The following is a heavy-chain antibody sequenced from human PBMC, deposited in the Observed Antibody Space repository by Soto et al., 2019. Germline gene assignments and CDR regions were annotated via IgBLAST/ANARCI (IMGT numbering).Heavy chain of an antibody. CDR1: GYTFTSYG. D-gene: IGHD3-22*01. Sequence: GASVKVSCKASGYTFTSYGISWVRQAPGQGLEWMGWISAYNGNTNYAQKLQGRVTMTTDTSTSTAYMELRSLRSDDTAVYYCARKKPYDSSGYPGYWGQGTLVTVSS. CDR3: ARKKPYDSSGYPGY. CDR2: ISAYNGNT. J-gene: IGHJ4*02. V-gene: IGHV1-18*04.